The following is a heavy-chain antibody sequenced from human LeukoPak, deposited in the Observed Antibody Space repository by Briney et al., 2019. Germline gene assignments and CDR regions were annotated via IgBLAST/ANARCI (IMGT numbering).Heavy chain of an antibody. D-gene: IGHD1-14*01. J-gene: IGHJ4*02. V-gene: IGHV3-30*18. Sequence: GGSLRLSCADTGFTFSIYGMHWVAQAPGKGLEWVAVISYDGSNIYYADSVKGRFTISRDNYKNTLYVQVNSLRPEDTAVYYCAKKFPGGVNNGPDYWGQGTLVTVSS. CDR1: GFTFSIYG. CDR2: ISYDGSNI. CDR3: AKKFPGGVNNGPDY.